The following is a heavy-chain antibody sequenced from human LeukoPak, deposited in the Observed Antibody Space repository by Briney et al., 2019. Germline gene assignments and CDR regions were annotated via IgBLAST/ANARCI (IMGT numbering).Heavy chain of an antibody. CDR2: IYYSGST. Sequence: SETLSLTCTVSGGSISSSNYYWGWIRQPPGKGLEWIGSIYYSGSTYYNPSLKSRVTISVDTSKNQFSLKLSSVTAADTAVYYCARHPLLYYGSGSYYWFDPWGQGTLVTVSS. J-gene: IGHJ5*02. D-gene: IGHD3-10*01. V-gene: IGHV4-39*01. CDR3: ARHPLLYYGSGSYYWFDP. CDR1: GGSISSSNYY.